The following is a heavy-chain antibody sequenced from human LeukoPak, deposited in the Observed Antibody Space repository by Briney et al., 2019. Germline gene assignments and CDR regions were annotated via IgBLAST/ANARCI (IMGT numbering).Heavy chain of an antibody. CDR1: GFTFSSYS. V-gene: IGHV3-21*01. J-gene: IGHJ6*02. CDR3: AREFTPLIQFWPRSLDDRYGMDV. Sequence: PGGSLRLSCAASGFTFSSYSMNWVRQAPGKGLEWVSSISSSSSYIYYADSVKGRFTISRDNANNSLYLQMNSLRAEDTAVYYCAREFTPLIQFWPRSLDDRYGMDVWGQGTTVTVSS. CDR2: ISSSSSYI. D-gene: IGHD5-18*01.